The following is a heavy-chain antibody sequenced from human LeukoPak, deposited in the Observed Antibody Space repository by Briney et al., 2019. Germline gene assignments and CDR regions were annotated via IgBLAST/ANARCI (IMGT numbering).Heavy chain of an antibody. J-gene: IGHJ3*02. V-gene: IGHV3-15*01. CDR3: TTGESGIVTTIRIEPDAFDI. D-gene: IGHD5-12*01. CDR1: GFTFSNAW. Sequence: GGSLRLSCAASGFTFSNAWMSWVRQVAGKGQEWVGSIKSKIDGGTTDYAAPVKGRFTISRDDSKNTLYMQMNSLKTEDTAVYYCTTGESGIVTTIRIEPDAFDIWGQGTMVTVSS. CDR2: IKSKIDGGTT.